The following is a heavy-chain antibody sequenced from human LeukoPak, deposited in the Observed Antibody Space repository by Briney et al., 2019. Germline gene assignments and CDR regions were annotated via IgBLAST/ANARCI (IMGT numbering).Heavy chain of an antibody. CDR1: GCTFSSYA. CDR2: ISNSGGST. Sequence: GGSLRLFCAASGCTFSSYAMSWVRQAPGRGLEWVSGISNSGGSTYFADSVKGRFTISRGNSKNTLYLQMNSLRTEDTAVYYCTRRFDYWGQGTLVTVSS. J-gene: IGHJ4*02. CDR3: TRRFDY. V-gene: IGHV3-23*01.